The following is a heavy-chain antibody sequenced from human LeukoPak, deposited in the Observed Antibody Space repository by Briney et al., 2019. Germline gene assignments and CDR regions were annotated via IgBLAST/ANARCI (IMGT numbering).Heavy chain of an antibody. D-gene: IGHD2-2*01. V-gene: IGHV4-59*12. J-gene: IGHJ6*02. CDR3: AAELDCSSTSCYSRLRGMDV. CDR1: GGSISSDY. CDR2: IYYSGST. Sequence: SETLSLTCIVSGGSISSDYWSWIRQPPGKGLEWIGYIYYSGSTNYNPSLKSRVTISVDTSKNQFSLKLSSVTAADTAVYYCAAELDCSSTSCYSRLRGMDVWGQGTTVTVSS.